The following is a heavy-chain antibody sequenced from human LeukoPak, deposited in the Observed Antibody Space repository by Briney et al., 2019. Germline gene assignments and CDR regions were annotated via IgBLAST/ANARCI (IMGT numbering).Heavy chain of an antibody. CDR1: GGSISSISSNN. Sequence: SETLSLTCAVSGGSISSISSNNWAWIRQPPGKGLELIAAIHYSGSTYYNPSFMSRVTISVDTLKNQFSLKLRSFTATETAVYYCARLPTGYPNWFDTWGQGILVTVSS. D-gene: IGHD5-18*01. V-gene: IGHV4-39*01. CDR3: ARLPTGYPNWFDT. J-gene: IGHJ5*02. CDR2: IHYSGST.